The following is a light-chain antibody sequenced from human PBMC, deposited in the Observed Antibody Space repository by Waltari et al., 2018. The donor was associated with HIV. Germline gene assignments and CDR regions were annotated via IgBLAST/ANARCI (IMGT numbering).Light chain of an antibody. CDR3: AVWDDSLRGGV. V-gene: IGLV1-47*01. Sequence: QSVLTQPPSASGTPGQRVFISCSGSFSHIGLNPVNWYQHVPGMAPKLLIYTNNRRPSEVPGRFSGSKSGTSATLDISGLRPEDEATYYCAVWDDSLRGGVFGGGTKLSVL. J-gene: IGLJ2*01. CDR2: TNN. CDR1: FSHIGLNP.